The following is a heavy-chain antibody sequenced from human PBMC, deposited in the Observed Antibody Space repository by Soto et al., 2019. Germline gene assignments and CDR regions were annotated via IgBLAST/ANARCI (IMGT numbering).Heavy chain of an antibody. CDR1: GGSISSYY. V-gene: IGHV4-59*01. CDR2: IYYSGST. Sequence: SETLSLTCTVSGGSISSYYWSWIRQPPGKGLEWIGYIYYSGSTNYNPSLKSRVTISVDTSKNQFSLKLSSVTAADTAVYYCARHPWIDSSSPTWGQGTLVTVSS. J-gene: IGHJ5*02. CDR3: ARHPWIDSSSPT. D-gene: IGHD6-13*01.